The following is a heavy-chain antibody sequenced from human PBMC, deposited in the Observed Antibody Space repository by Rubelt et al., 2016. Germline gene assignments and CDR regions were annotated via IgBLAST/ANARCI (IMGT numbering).Heavy chain of an antibody. CDR3: VRTVLRGDIDS. CDR2: MKPNSGNT. D-gene: IGHD3-16*01. V-gene: IGHV1-8*01. J-gene: IGHJ4*02. Sequence: QVQLVQSGSELKQPGASVKVSCKASGYTFTSYDINWVRQATGQGLEWMGWMKPNSGNTGYAQKFQGRVTMTRNTSRSTAYMEMSNLRSDDTAMYYWVRTVLRGDIDSWGQGTLVTVSS. CDR1: GYTFTSYD.